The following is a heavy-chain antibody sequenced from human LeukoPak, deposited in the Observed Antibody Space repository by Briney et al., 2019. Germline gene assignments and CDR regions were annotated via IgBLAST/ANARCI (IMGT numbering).Heavy chain of an antibody. Sequence: GGSLRLSCAASGFTFSDSAMRWIRQAPGKGLEWVSSIDRSGTNTFYAASVKGRFTISRDNSKNTVYLYMVSLRAEDTAMYYCAKGVSGPQYYFHFWGQGNMVTVSS. D-gene: IGHD2/OR15-2a*01. J-gene: IGHJ4*02. CDR2: IDRSGTNT. CDR1: GFTFSDSA. CDR3: AKGVSGPQYYFHF. V-gene: IGHV3-23*05.